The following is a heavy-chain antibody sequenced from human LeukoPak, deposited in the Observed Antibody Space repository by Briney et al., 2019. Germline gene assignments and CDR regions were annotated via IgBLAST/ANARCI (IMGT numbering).Heavy chain of an antibody. CDR2: MYHTGGF. CDR1: GCSISSINW. J-gene: IGHJ4*02. V-gene: IGHV4-4*02. Sequence: SETLSLTCAASGCSISSINWQSCVRQPPGQGLEWIGEMYHTGGFNYNPSLKSRVTISLDKSQNQFSLRLSSVTAADTAVYYCARNPRDGHAFEYWGQGTLVTVSS. CDR3: ARNPRDGHAFEY. D-gene: IGHD1-14*01.